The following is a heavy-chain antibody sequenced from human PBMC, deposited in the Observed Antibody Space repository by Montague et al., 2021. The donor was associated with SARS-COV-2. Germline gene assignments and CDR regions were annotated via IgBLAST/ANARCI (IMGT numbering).Heavy chain of an antibody. Sequence: SLRLSCAASGFTFSSYAMSWVRQAPGKGLEWVSTFTGGSGGSTYYANSVKGRFTISRDSSKNTLYLQMNNLRAEDTAVYYCAKDRWGVPGPLEPFDYWGQGTLVTVSS. D-gene: IGHD3-10*01. CDR2: FTGGSGGST. J-gene: IGHJ4*02. V-gene: IGHV3-23*01. CDR1: GFTFSSYA. CDR3: AKDRWGVPGPLEPFDY.